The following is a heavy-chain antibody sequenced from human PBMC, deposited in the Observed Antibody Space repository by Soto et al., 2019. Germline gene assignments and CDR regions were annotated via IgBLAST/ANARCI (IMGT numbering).Heavy chain of an antibody. CDR1: GGSISSSSYY. Sequence: SETLSLTCTVSGGSISSSSYYWGWIRQPPGKGLERIGSIYYSGSTYYNQSLKSRVTISVDTSKNQFSLKLSSVTAADTAVYYCARRVGRYWYFDLWGRGTLVTVSS. CDR3: ARRVGRYWYFDL. V-gene: IGHV4-39*01. D-gene: IGHD3-10*01. CDR2: IYYSGST. J-gene: IGHJ2*01.